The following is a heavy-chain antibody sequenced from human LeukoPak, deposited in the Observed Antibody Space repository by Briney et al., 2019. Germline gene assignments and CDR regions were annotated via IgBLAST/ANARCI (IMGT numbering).Heavy chain of an antibody. V-gene: IGHV4-30-4*01. CDR3: AGDWRLRWFDP. J-gene: IGHJ5*02. CDR2: IYYSGST. CDR1: GGSVSSGSYY. D-gene: IGHD1-1*01. Sequence: PSETLSLTCTVSGGSVSSGSYYWSWIRQPPGKGLEWIGYIYYSGSTYYNPSLKSRVTISVDTSKNQFSLKLSSVTAADTAVYYCAGDWRLRWFDPWGQGTLVTVSS.